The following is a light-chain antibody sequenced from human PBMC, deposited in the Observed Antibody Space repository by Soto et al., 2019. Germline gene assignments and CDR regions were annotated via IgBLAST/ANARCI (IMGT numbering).Light chain of an antibody. CDR2: DAS. CDR3: QQYNSYEGT. V-gene: IGKV1-5*01. Sequence: DIQMTQSPSTLSASVGDRVTITCRASQSISSWLAWYQQKPGKAPKLLIYDASSLESGVPSRFSGSGSGTEFTPTISSLQPDDFATYYCQQYNSYEGTFGQGTKVEIK. J-gene: IGKJ1*01. CDR1: QSISSW.